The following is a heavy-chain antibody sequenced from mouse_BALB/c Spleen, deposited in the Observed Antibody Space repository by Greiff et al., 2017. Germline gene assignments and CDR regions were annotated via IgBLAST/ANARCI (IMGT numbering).Heavy chain of an antibody. CDR2: ISSGGST. CDR1: GFTFSSYA. Sequence: EVKLMESGGGLVQPGGSRKLSCAASGFTFSSYAMSWVRQTPEKRLEWVASISSGGSTYYPDSVKGRFTISRDNARNILYLQMSSLRSEDTAMYYCARDGNYFYYWGQGTTLTVSS. CDR3: ARDGNYFYY. J-gene: IGHJ2*01. D-gene: IGHD2-1*01. V-gene: IGHV5-6-5*01.